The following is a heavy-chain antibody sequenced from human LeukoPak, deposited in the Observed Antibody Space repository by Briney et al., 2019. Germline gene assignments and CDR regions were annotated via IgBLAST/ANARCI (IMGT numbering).Heavy chain of an antibody. CDR1: GFTFSSYW. V-gene: IGHV3-74*01. J-gene: IGHJ4*02. CDR3: TRQLVREDFDD. CDR2: IISDGSTT. Sequence: GGSLRLSCAASGFTFSSYWMHWVRQAPGKGLVWVSRIISDGSTTSYADSVKGRFTISRDNAKNTLYLQMNSLRAEDTAVYYCTRQLVREDFDDWSQGTLVTVSS. D-gene: IGHD6-6*01.